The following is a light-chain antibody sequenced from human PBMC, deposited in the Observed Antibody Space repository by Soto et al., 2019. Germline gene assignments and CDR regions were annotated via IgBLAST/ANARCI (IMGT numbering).Light chain of an antibody. V-gene: IGKV1-9*01. J-gene: IGKJ5*01. CDR2: AAS. CDR1: QGISSY. CDR3: QQYNGT. Sequence: IEVTQSPSSLSTSVGDRVTITCRASQGISSYLAWYQQKPGKAPKLLIYAASTLQSGVPSRFSGSGSGTEFTLTISSLQPDDFATYYCQQYNGTFGQGTRLEIK.